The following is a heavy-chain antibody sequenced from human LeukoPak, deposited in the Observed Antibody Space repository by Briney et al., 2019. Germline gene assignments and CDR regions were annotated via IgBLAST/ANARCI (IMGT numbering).Heavy chain of an antibody. J-gene: IGHJ4*02. CDR3: ARAGSSGYWDFDY. CDR1: GESFSGYY. CDR2: INHSGST. Sequence: WETLSLTCAVYGESFSGYYWSWIRQPPGKGLEWIGEINHSGSTNYNPSLKSRVTISVDTSKNQFSLKLSSVTAADTAVYYCARAGSSGYWDFDYWGQGTLVTVSS. V-gene: IGHV4-34*01. D-gene: IGHD3-22*01.